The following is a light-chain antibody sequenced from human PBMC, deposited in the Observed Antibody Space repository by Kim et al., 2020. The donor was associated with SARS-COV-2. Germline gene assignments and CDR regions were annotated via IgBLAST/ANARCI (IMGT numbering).Light chain of an antibody. CDR2: GAS. J-gene: IGKJ4*01. Sequence: DIQMTQSPSLLYASVGDRVTITCRASQAIFHLLAWYQQKPSKPPKVLVYGASSLNPGVPSRFSGSGSGTDFTLTVGSLQPEDFATYYCQQYDSYPLTFGGGTKV. V-gene: IGKV1D-16*01. CDR1: QAIFHL. CDR3: QQYDSYPLT.